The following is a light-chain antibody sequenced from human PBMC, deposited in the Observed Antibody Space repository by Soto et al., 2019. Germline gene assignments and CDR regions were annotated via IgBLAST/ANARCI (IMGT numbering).Light chain of an antibody. CDR1: QKINTY. CDR2: GAS. Sequence: DIQMTQSPSSLSASVGDRVTITCRASQKINTYLNWYQQKPGKAPNLLIYGASYLQGGVPSRFSGSGSGTDFTLTISSLHPEDFAVYYCQQTYTTPQTFGHGTKVEVK. V-gene: IGKV1-39*01. J-gene: IGKJ1*01. CDR3: QQTYTTPQT.